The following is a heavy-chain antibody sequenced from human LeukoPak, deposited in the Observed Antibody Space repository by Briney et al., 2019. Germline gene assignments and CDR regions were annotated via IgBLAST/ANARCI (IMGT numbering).Heavy chain of an antibody. J-gene: IGHJ4*02. V-gene: IGHV1-2*02. CDR1: GYTFTGYY. CDR3: ARDEGLVGATPSGY. CDR2: INPNSGGT. Sequence: ASVKVSCKASGYTFTGYYMHWVRQAPGQGLEWMGWINPNSGGTNYAQKFQGRVTMTRDTSISTAYMELSRLRSDGTAVYYCARDEGLVGATPSGYWGQGTLVTVSS. D-gene: IGHD1-26*01.